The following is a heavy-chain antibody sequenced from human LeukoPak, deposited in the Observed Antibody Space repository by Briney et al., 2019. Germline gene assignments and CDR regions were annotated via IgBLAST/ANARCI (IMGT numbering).Heavy chain of an antibody. CDR1: GGSISSYY. D-gene: IGHD1/OR15-1a*01. CDR3: ARERTGAFDI. V-gene: IGHV4-59*01. CDR2: ICYSGRP. Sequence: SWETLSLTCTVSGGSISSYYWSWIRQPPGKGLEWIGYICYSGRPNFNPSLKSRVTISVDTSKIQFSLKLSSVTAADTAVYYCARERTGAFDIWGQGTMVTVSS. J-gene: IGHJ3*02.